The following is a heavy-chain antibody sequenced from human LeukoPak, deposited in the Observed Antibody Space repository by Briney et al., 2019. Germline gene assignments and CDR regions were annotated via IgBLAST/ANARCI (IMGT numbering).Heavy chain of an antibody. CDR1: GLTFSSYW. J-gene: IGHJ6*03. Sequence: PGGSLRLSCAASGLTFSSYWMSWVRQAPGKGLEWVADIKHDGSEQYYVDSVKGRFTISRDNSKNTLYLQMNSLRTEDTAVYHCAKDQGANYYYYIDVWGKGATVTVSS. CDR3: AKDQGANYYYYIDV. V-gene: IGHV3-7*04. CDR2: IKHDGSEQ. D-gene: IGHD4/OR15-4a*01.